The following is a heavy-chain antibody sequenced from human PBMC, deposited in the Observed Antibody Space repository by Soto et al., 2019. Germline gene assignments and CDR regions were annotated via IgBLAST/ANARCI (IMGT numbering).Heavy chain of an antibody. CDR1: GFTFSSCS. CDR3: KPLWWTIFGVGGPPLGMDV. V-gene: IGHV3-21*01. D-gene: IGHD3-3*01. Sequence: GGSLRLSCAASGFTFSSCSMNWVRQAPGKGLEWVSSISSSSSYIYYADSVKGRFTISRDNAKNSLYLQMNSLRAEDTAVYYCKPLWWTIFGVGGPPLGMDVWGQGTTVTVAS. CDR2: ISSSSSYI. J-gene: IGHJ6*02.